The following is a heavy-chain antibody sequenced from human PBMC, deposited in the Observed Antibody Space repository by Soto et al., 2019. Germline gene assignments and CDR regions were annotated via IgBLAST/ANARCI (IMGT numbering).Heavy chain of an antibody. CDR1: GGSISSSSYY. CDR3: ASPPELYCSGGSCYRKFDAFDI. J-gene: IGHJ3*02. D-gene: IGHD2-15*01. V-gene: IGHV4-39*01. Sequence: ETLSLTCTVSGGSISSSSYYWGWIRQPPGKGLEWIGSIYYSGSTYYNPSLKSRVTISVDTSKNQFSLKLSSVTAADTAVYYCASPPELYCSGGSCYRKFDAFDIWGQGTMVTVSS. CDR2: IYYSGST.